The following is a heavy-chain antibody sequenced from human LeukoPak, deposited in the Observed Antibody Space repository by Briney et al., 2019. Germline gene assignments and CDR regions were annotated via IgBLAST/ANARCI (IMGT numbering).Heavy chain of an antibody. CDR2: ISHDGMNA. D-gene: IGHD6-19*01. CDR1: GLHFSGTA. V-gene: IGHV3-23*01. Sequence: GGSLRLSCAASGLHFSGTAMSWVRQAPGKGLEWDSAISHDGMNAYYADSVKGRFTISRDNSKKTVSLEMSSLTAADTGVYYCAKDGAQYSSGPECDPRGQGALVTVSS. CDR3: AKDGAQYSSGPECDP. J-gene: IGHJ5*02.